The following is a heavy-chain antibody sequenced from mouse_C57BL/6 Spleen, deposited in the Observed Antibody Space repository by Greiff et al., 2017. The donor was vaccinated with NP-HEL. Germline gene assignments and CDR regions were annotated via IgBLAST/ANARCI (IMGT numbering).Heavy chain of an antibody. CDR1: GFNIKDYY. CDR2: IDPEDGAT. Sequence: EVKLQQSGAELVKPGASVKLSCTASGFNIKDYYMHWVKQRTEQGLEWIGRIDPEDGATKYAPKFQGKATITADTSSNTAYLQLSSLTSEDTAVYYCARSGSNYVWYFDVWGTGTTVTVSS. D-gene: IGHD2-5*01. CDR3: ARSGSNYVWYFDV. V-gene: IGHV14-2*01. J-gene: IGHJ1*03.